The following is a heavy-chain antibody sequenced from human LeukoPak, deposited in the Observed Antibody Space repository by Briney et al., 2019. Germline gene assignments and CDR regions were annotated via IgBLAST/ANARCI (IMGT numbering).Heavy chain of an antibody. CDR3: ARVLGCSTTSCYAAYIDS. Sequence: PSETLSLTCTVSGGSISSYYWIWIRQPPGKGLEWIGYIYYRGSTNYNPSLKSRVTISVDTSKNQFSLKLSSVTAADTAVYYCARVLGCSTTSCYAAYIDSWGQGTLVTVSS. V-gene: IGHV4-59*01. J-gene: IGHJ4*02. CDR1: GGSISSYY. D-gene: IGHD2-2*01. CDR2: IYYRGST.